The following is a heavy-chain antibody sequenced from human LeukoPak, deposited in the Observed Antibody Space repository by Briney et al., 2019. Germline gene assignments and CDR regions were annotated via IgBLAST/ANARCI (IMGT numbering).Heavy chain of an antibody. Sequence: PGGSLRLSCAASGFTFSSYSMNWVRQAPGKGLEWVSSISSSSSYIYYADSVKGRFTISRDNSKNTLYLQMNSLRAEDTAVYYCAKDSRFGELSPLDYWGQGTLVTVSS. CDR2: ISSSSSYI. D-gene: IGHD3-10*01. CDR1: GFTFSSYS. CDR3: AKDSRFGELSPLDY. V-gene: IGHV3-21*01. J-gene: IGHJ4*02.